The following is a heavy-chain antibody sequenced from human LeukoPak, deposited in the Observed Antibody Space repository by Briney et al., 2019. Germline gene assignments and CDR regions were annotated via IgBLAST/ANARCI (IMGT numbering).Heavy chain of an antibody. J-gene: IGHJ4*02. Sequence: GGSLRLSCAASGCIFDDYGMHWVRQAPGKGLEWVSGISWNSGRIDYADSVKGRFTISRDNAMNTLYLQMNSLRGEDTAVYYCVRGDLRLPRSTPDCWGQGTLVTVSS. CDR1: GCIFDDYG. CDR2: ISWNSGRI. CDR3: VRGDLRLPRSTPDC. V-gene: IGHV3-9*01. D-gene: IGHD5/OR15-5a*01.